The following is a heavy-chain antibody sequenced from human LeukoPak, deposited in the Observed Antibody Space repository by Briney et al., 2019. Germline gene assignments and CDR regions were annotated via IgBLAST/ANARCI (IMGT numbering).Heavy chain of an antibody. CDR2: IYYSGST. D-gene: IGHD3-3*01. V-gene: IGHV4-59*01. CDR3: ASTNIDFWSGYYIDY. J-gene: IGHJ4*02. CDR1: GGSISSYY. Sequence: KPSETLSLTCTVSGGSISSYYWSWIRQPPGKGLEWIGYIYYSGSTNYSPSLKSRVTISVDTSKNQFSLKLSSVTAADTAVYYCASTNIDFWSGYYIDYWGQGTLVTVSS.